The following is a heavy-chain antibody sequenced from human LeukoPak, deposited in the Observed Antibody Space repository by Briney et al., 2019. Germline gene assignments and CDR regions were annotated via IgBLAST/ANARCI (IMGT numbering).Heavy chain of an antibody. J-gene: IGHJ6*02. D-gene: IGHD3-10*01. CDR2: ISNDGSNK. Sequence: GGSLRLSCAASGFTFSSYAMHWVRQAPGKGLEWVAVISNDGSNKYYADSVKGRFTISRDNSKNTLYLQMNSLRAEDTAVYYCARGRYYYGSGTSMDVWGQGTTVTVSS. V-gene: IGHV3-30-3*01. CDR3: ARGRYYYGSGTSMDV. CDR1: GFTFSSYA.